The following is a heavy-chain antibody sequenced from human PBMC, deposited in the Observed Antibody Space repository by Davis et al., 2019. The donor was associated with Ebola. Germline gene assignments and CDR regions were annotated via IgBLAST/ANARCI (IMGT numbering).Heavy chain of an antibody. CDR2: MSGSGDST. Sequence: GESLKISYAASGFTFSSYAMNWVRQAPGKGLEWVSSMSGSGDSTSYRDSVKGRFTISRDNSKNTLYLQMNSLRAEDTAVYYCAKLDSSSWDYYYYGMDVWGQGTTVTVSS. CDR3: AKLDSSSWDYYYYGMDV. V-gene: IGHV3-23*01. D-gene: IGHD6-13*01. J-gene: IGHJ6*02. CDR1: GFTFSSYA.